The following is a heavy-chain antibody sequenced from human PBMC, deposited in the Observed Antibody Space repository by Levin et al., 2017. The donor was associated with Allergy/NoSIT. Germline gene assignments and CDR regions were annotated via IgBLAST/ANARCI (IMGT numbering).Heavy chain of an antibody. J-gene: IGHJ4*02. Sequence: GGSLRLSCTASGFTFSDYYMSWIRQAPGKGLQWVSYISSSGGTIYYPDSVKGRFTISRDNARNSLYLQVSSLGAEDTAVYYCAREKAGYYGSGSRFDLWGQGPLVTVSS. CDR3: AREKAGYYGSGSRFDL. CDR1: GFTFSDYY. V-gene: IGHV3-11*01. CDR2: ISSSGGTI. D-gene: IGHD3-10*01.